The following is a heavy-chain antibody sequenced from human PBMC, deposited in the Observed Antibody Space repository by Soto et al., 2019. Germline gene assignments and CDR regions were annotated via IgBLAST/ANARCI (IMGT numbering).Heavy chain of an antibody. V-gene: IGHV3-74*01. Sequence: EEQLVESGGGLVQPGGSLRLSCAASGFTFSSYWMHWVRQAPGEGLVWVSRIETDGSSTVYADSVKGRFTISRDNAKNTLFLQMNSLRVEDTAVYFCVRDQPHNWFDPWGQGTLVTVSS. CDR3: VRDQPHNWFDP. CDR1: GFTFSSYW. CDR2: IETDGSST. J-gene: IGHJ5*02.